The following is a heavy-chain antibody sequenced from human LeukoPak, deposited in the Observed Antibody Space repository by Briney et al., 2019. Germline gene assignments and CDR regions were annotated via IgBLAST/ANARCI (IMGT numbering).Heavy chain of an antibody. V-gene: IGHV4-59*01. CDR3: ARTAMVTRYFDY. Sequence: SETLSLTCTVSGGSISSYYWSWIRQPPGKGLEWIGYIYYSGSTNHNPSLKSRVTISVDTSKNRFSLKLSSVTAADTAVYYCARTAMVTRYFDYWGQGTLVTVSS. D-gene: IGHD5-18*01. J-gene: IGHJ4*02. CDR1: GGSISSYY. CDR2: IYYSGST.